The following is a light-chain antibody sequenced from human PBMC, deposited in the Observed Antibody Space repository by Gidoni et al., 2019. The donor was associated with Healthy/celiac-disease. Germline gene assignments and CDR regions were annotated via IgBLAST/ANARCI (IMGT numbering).Light chain of an antibody. J-gene: IGLJ2*01. CDR2: SNN. V-gene: IGLV1-44*01. CDR1: SSNIGSNT. Sequence: QSVLTQPPSASGTPGQRVTISCSGSSSNIGSNTVNWYQQLPGTAPKLLIYSNNQRPSGVPDRFSGSKSGTSASLAISGLQSEDEADYYCAAWDDSLNGLVFGGGTKLXVX. CDR3: AAWDDSLNGLV.